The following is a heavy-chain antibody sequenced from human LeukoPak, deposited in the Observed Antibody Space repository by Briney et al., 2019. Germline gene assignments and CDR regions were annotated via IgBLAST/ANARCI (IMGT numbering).Heavy chain of an antibody. CDR3: VWSSTWDKRFYLDQ. CDR1: GFTFGDYA. Sequence: GGSLRLSCTASGFTFGDYAMSWVRQAPGKGLEWVARIKTKADGPAEYATPVKGRFAISRDDSQSMVYLQMSSLRSDDTAVYYCVWSSTWDKRFYLDQWGQGTLVTVSS. V-gene: IGHV3-49*04. J-gene: IGHJ4*02. CDR2: IKTKADGPA. D-gene: IGHD6-6*01.